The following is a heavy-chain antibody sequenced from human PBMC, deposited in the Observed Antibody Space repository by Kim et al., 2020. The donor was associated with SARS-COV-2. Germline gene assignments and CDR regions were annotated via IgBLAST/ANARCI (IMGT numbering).Heavy chain of an antibody. CDR1: GGSISSSNW. J-gene: IGHJ6*02. CDR2: IYHSGST. Sequence: SETLSLTCAVSGGSISSSNWWSWVRQPPGKGLEWIGEIYHSGSTNYNPSLKSRVTISVDKSKNQFSLKLSSVTAADTAVYYCARDPAGAYSSGWYGFDYYYYGMDVWGQGTTVTVSS. V-gene: IGHV4-4*02. D-gene: IGHD6-19*01. CDR3: ARDPAGAYSSGWYGFDYYYYGMDV.